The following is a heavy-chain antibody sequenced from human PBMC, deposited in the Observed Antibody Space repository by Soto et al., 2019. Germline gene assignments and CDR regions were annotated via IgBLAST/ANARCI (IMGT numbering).Heavy chain of an antibody. Sequence: PGGSLRLSCAASGFTFSSYWMSWVRQAPGKGLEWVSTISVIGGNTYYADSVKGRFTISRDSSKNTLYLQMNSLRAEDTAVYYCAKLYYDILTGYPYSFDYWGQGTLVTVSS. CDR3: AKLYYDILTGYPYSFDY. D-gene: IGHD3-9*01. J-gene: IGHJ4*02. V-gene: IGHV3-23*01. CDR2: ISVIGGNT. CDR1: GFTFSSYW.